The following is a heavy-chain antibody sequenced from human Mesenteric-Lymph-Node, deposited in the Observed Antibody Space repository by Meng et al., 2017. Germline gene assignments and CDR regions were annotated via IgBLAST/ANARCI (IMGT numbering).Heavy chain of an antibody. CDR3: ARVDSSGYFLDY. Sequence: QVQLQESGPGLGKPSQTLSLTCTVSGGSLSSGGHSWSWIRQHPGKGLEWIAYIYYSGSTYYNPSLKSRVILSVDTSKNQFSLKLSSVTAADTAVYYCARVDSSGYFLDYWGQGTLVTVSS. D-gene: IGHD3-22*01. CDR2: IYYSGST. J-gene: IGHJ4*01. CDR1: GGSLSSGGHS. V-gene: IGHV4-31*03.